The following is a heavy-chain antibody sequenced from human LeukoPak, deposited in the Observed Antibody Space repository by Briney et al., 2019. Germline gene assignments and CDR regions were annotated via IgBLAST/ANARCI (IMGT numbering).Heavy chain of an antibody. V-gene: IGHV4-59*08. CDR3: AGSGGVVPAACEYQFDY. Sequence: PSETLSLTCTVSGGSVSSYYWSWIRQPPGKGLEWIAYIYYSGSTDYNPSLKSRVTISLDTSKNQFSLKLRSVTAADTAVYYCAGSGGVVPAACEYQFDYWGQGTLVTVSS. D-gene: IGHD2-2*01. CDR1: GGSVSSYY. CDR2: IYYSGST. J-gene: IGHJ4*02.